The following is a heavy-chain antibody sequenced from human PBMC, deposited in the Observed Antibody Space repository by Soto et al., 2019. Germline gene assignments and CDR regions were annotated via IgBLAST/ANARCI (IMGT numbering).Heavy chain of an antibody. CDR1: GYTFTSYG. V-gene: IGHV1-18*01. J-gene: IGHJ6*02. D-gene: IGHD3-22*01. CDR3: ARVFDYYDSSGSSYGMDV. CDR2: ISAYNGNT. Sequence: QVQLVQSGAEVKKPGASVKVSCKASGYTFTSYGISWVRQAPGQGLEWMGWISAYNGNTNYAQKLQGRVTMTTDTXTXTXXMELRSLRSDDTAVYYCARVFDYYDSSGSSYGMDVWGQGTTVTVSS.